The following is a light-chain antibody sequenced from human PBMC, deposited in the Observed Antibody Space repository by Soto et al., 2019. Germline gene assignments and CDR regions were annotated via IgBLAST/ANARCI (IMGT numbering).Light chain of an antibody. CDR1: QSVSYY. CDR3: QQYGSSSIT. J-gene: IGKJ5*01. Sequence: EIVLTQSPATLSLSPGERATLSCRASQSVSYYLAWYQQKPGQAPRLLIYDASSRATGVPDRFSGSGSGTDFTLTISRLEPEDFAVYYCQQYGSSSITFGQGTRLEIK. CDR2: DAS. V-gene: IGKV3-20*01.